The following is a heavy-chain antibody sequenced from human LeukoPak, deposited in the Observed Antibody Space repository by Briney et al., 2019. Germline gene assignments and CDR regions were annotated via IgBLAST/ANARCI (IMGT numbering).Heavy chain of an antibody. CDR3: ARLQSANHDNGYYTGGFYYMDV. Sequence: SETLSLTCSVSGRSMSNNYWGWIRQPPGRGLEWIGYISYTGSTSYTPSLKSRVSIFLETPRNQFSLEVSSVIAADTAVYYCARLQSANHDNGYYTGGFYYMDVWGKGTTVTVSS. D-gene: IGHD4-17*01. J-gene: IGHJ6*03. CDR1: GRSMSNNY. V-gene: IGHV4-59*08. CDR2: ISYTGST.